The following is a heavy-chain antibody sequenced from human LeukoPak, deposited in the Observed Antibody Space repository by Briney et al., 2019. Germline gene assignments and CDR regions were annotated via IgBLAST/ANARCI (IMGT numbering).Heavy chain of an antibody. V-gene: IGHV3-7*04. Sequence: GGSLRLSCEAYGFTLGDHWMTWVRQAPGEGLEWVAYIKQDGSARDYVDSVKGRFTISRDNSKNSLYLQMNSLRAEDTAVYYCARGGWSLDYWGQGTLVTVSS. D-gene: IGHD6-19*01. CDR1: GFTLGDHW. CDR2: IKQDGSAR. CDR3: ARGGWSLDY. J-gene: IGHJ4*02.